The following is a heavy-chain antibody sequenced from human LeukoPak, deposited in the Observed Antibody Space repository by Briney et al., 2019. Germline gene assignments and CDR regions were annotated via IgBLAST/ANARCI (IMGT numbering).Heavy chain of an antibody. Sequence: GGSLRLSCAASGFTFSSYSMNWVRQAPGKGLEWVSSISSGSSYIYYADSVKGRFTISRDNAKNSLYLQMNSLRAEDTAVYYCARDWGWNSNYYYYGMDVWGQGTTVTVSS. CDR1: GFTFSSYS. D-gene: IGHD1-7*01. J-gene: IGHJ6*02. V-gene: IGHV3-21*01. CDR3: ARDWGWNSNYYYYGMDV. CDR2: ISSGSSYI.